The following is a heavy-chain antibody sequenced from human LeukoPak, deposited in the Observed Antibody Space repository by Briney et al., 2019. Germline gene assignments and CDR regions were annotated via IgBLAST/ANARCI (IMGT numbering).Heavy chain of an antibody. J-gene: IGHJ3*01. V-gene: IGHV4-34*01. CDR3: ARSGSSGPPPL. D-gene: IGHD6-19*01. Sequence: SGTLSLTCAVYGGSFSGYYWSWIRQPPGKGLEWIGEINHSGSTNYNPSLKSRVTVSVDTSKNQFSLRLTSVTAADTAVYYCARSGSSGPPPLWGQGTMVTVSS. CDR2: INHSGST. CDR1: GGSFSGYY.